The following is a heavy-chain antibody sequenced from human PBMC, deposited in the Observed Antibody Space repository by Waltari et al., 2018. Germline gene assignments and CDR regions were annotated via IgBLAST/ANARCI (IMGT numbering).Heavy chain of an antibody. Sequence: QVQLQESGPGLVKPSETLSLTCTVSGGSISRYYWSWIRQPPGKGLEWIGYIYYSGSTNYNPSLKSRVTISVDTSKNQFSLKLSSVTAADTAVYYCAREGSGSYGYWGQGTLVTVSS. CDR1: GGSISRYY. J-gene: IGHJ4*02. CDR2: IYYSGST. V-gene: IGHV4-59*01. D-gene: IGHD1-26*01. CDR3: AREGSGSYGY.